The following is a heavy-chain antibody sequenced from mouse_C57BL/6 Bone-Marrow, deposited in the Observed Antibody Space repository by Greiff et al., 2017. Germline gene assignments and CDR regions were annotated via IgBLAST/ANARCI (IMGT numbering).Heavy chain of an antibody. CDR1: GFNIKDDY. D-gene: IGHD1-1*01. CDR2: IDPENGDT. CDR3: TTAAYYYGSSYYAMDY. V-gene: IGHV14-4*01. Sequence: VQLQQSGAELVRPGASVKLSCTASGFNIKDDYMHWVKQRPEQGLEWIGWIDPENGDTEYASKFQGKATITADTSSNTAYLHLSSLTSEDTAVYYCTTAAYYYGSSYYAMDYWGQGTSVTVSS. J-gene: IGHJ4*01.